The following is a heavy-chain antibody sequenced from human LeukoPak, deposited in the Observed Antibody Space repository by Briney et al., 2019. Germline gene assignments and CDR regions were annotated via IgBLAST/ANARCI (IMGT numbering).Heavy chain of an antibody. J-gene: IGHJ4*02. CDR3: AKPGSLRYYFDY. D-gene: IGHD3-10*01. CDR1: GFTFTKYW. V-gene: IGHV3-7*03. Sequence: GDSLRLSCAASGFTFTKYWMTWVRQAPGKGLEWVGNIKQDGSDKNYMDSVKGRFTISRDNSKNTLYLQMNSLRAEDTAVYYCAKPGSLRYYFDYWGQGTLVTVSS. CDR2: IKQDGSDK.